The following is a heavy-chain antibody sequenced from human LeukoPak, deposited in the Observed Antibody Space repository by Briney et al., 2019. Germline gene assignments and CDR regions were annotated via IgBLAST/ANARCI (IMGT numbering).Heavy chain of an antibody. CDR3: ARGLTMVRGVTDY. CDR1: GGSISSCGYS. J-gene: IGHJ4*02. V-gene: IGHV4-34*01. D-gene: IGHD3-10*01. Sequence: SETLSLTCAVSGGSISSCGYSWSWIRQPPGKGLEWIGEINHSGSANYNPSLKSRVTISVDTSKNQFSLKLSSVTAADTAVYYCARGLTMVRGVTDYWGQGTLVTVSS. CDR2: INHSGSA.